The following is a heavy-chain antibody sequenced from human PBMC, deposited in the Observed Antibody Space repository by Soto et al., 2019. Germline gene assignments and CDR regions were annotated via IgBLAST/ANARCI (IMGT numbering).Heavy chain of an antibody. CDR3: ARRRDGTERDYYYYMDV. V-gene: IGHV4-61*01. Sequence: TSETLSLTCTVSGGSVSSGSYYWSWIRQPPGKGLEWIGYIYYSGSTNYNPSLRSRVTISVDTSKNQFSLKLSSVTAADTAVYYCARRRDGTERDYYYYMDVWGKGTTVTVSS. D-gene: IGHD1-1*01. CDR2: IYYSGST. J-gene: IGHJ6*03. CDR1: GGSVSSGSYY.